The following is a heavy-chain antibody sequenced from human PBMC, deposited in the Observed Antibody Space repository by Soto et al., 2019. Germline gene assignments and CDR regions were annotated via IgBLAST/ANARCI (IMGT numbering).Heavy chain of an antibody. CDR2: ISSSSSTI. Sequence: GESLKISCTASGFTFSSYSMNWVRQAPGKGLEWVSYISSSSSTIYYADSVKGRFTISRDNAKNSLYLQMNSLRDEDTAVYYCAVNWGYAFDIWGQGTMVTVSS. CDR1: GFTFSSYS. D-gene: IGHD7-27*01. J-gene: IGHJ3*02. CDR3: AVNWGYAFDI. V-gene: IGHV3-48*02.